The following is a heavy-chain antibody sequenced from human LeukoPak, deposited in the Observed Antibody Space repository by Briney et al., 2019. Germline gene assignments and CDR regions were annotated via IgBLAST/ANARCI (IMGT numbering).Heavy chain of an antibody. Sequence: SETLSLTCAVYGGSFSGYYWSWIRQPAGKGLEWIGRIYTSGSTNYNPSLKSRVTMSVDTSKNQFSLKLSSVTAADTAVYYCAGGRATWHSPFDYWGQGTLVTVSS. D-gene: IGHD5-12*01. CDR1: GGSFSGYY. CDR3: AGGRATWHSPFDY. CDR2: IYTSGST. V-gene: IGHV4-59*10. J-gene: IGHJ4*02.